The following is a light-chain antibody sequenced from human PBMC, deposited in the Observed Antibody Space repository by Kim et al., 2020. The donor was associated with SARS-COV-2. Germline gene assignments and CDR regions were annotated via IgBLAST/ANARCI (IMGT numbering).Light chain of an antibody. V-gene: IGKV3-15*01. CDR2: GAS. CDR1: QSVTSN. CDR3: QQYNRWPPYI. Sequence: VATGERGTLSCRASQSVTSNLAWYQQRPGQAPRLLIYGASIRATGIPDRFSGSGSGTEFTLTISSLQPEDFALYYCQQYNRWPPYIFGQGTKLEI. J-gene: IGKJ2*01.